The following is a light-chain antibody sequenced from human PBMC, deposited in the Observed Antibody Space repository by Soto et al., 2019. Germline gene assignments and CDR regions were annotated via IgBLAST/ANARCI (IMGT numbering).Light chain of an antibody. J-gene: IGKJ1*01. Sequence: EIVLTQSPATLSLSPGERATLSCRASQSVSSYLAWYQQKPGQAPRLLIYDASNRATGIPARFSGSGSGTDFTLTISSLELEDFAVYYCQQYLTSPKTFGQGTKVEIK. V-gene: IGKV3-11*01. CDR2: DAS. CDR3: QQYLTSPKT. CDR1: QSVSSY.